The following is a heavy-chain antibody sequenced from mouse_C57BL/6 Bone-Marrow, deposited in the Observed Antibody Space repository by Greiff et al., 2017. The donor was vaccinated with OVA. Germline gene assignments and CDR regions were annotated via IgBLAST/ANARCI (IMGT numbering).Heavy chain of an antibody. CDR2: IDPSDSYT. D-gene: IGHD1-1*01. Sequence: QVQLQQPGAELVMPGASVKLSCKASGYTFTSYWMHWVKQRPGQGLEWIGGIDPSDSYTNYNQKFKGKSTLTVDKSSSTAYMQLSSLTSEDSAVYYCATFITTVVEYYFDYWGQGTTLTVSS. V-gene: IGHV1-69*01. CDR1: GYTFTSYW. J-gene: IGHJ2*01. CDR3: ATFITTVVEYYFDY.